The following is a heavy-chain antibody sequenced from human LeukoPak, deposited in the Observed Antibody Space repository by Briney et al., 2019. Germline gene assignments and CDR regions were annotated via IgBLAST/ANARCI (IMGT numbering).Heavy chain of an antibody. Sequence: SETLSLTCTVSGYSISSGYYWSWIRQPPGKGLEWIGYIYYSGSTNYNPSLKSRVTISVDTSKNQFSLKLSSVTAADTAVYYCARGDELRYFDWLLGFDYWGQGTLVTVSS. D-gene: IGHD3-9*01. CDR3: ARGDELRYFDWLLGFDY. CDR2: IYYSGST. V-gene: IGHV4-61*01. CDR1: GYSISSGYY. J-gene: IGHJ4*02.